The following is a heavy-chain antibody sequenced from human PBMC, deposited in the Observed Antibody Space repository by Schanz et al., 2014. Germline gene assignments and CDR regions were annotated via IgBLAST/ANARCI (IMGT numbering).Heavy chain of an antibody. CDR1: GGSISRGFYS. CDR3: AREDRYYHGLDV. V-gene: IGHV4-30-2*01. CDR2: IYYSGST. Sequence: QLQLQESGSGLVKPSQTLSLTCAVSGGSISRGFYSWNWIRQPPGRGLEWIGCIYYSGSTYYNPPLKPRVTIPIDRSKDQFSLGLNSVPAADTAVYYCAREDRYYHGLDVWGQGTTVTVS. J-gene: IGHJ6*02.